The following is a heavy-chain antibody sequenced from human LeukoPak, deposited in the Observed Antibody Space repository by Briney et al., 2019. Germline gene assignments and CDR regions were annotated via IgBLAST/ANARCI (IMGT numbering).Heavy chain of an antibody. J-gene: IGHJ6*02. CDR2: INTDGRST. V-gene: IGHV3-74*01. CDR3: ARDLRDELPPYYYSGMDV. D-gene: IGHD2-15*01. Sequence: PGGSLRLSCAASGFTFSSYWMHWVRQARGKGLVCVSRINTDGRSTIYADSVKGRFTISRDNAKNTLYLQMNSLRAEDTAVYYCARDLRDELPPYYYSGMDVWGQGTTVTVSS. CDR1: GFTFSSYW.